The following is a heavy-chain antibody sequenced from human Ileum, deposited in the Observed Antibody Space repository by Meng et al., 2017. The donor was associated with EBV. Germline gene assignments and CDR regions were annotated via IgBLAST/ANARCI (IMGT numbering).Heavy chain of an antibody. CDR3: ARGVDYHWGY. J-gene: IGHJ4*02. Sequence: AQLPEWGPGLVRPSGTLSLICAVSGGSINTDYWWSWVRQSPGEGLEWIGEIHHSGITNYNASLRSRVDMSIDKSKNQVSFNLRSATAADTAVYYCARGVDYHWGYWDQGSLVTVSS. CDR2: IHHSGIT. V-gene: IGHV4-4*02. D-gene: IGHD3-16*01. CDR1: GGSINTDYW.